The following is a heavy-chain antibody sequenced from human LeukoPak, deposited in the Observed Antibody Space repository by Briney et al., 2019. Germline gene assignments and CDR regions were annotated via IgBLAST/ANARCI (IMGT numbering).Heavy chain of an antibody. CDR1: GGSISSYY. V-gene: IGHV4-59*01. D-gene: IGHD3-9*01. J-gene: IGHJ4*02. Sequence: PSETLSLTCTVSGGSISSYYWSWIRQPPGKGLDWIGYIYYSGSTNYNPSLKSRVTISVDTSKNQFSLKMSSVTAADTAVYYCARVSSNDILTGYFDYWGQGTLVTVSS. CDR2: IYYSGST. CDR3: ARVSSNDILTGYFDY.